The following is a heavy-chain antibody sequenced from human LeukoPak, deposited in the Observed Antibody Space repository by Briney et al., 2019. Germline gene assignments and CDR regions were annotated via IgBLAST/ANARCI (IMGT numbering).Heavy chain of an antibody. CDR1: GFTFSSYA. CDR2: ISGGGGST. Sequence: GGSLRLSCAASGFTFSSYAMSWVRQAPGKGLEWVSAISGGGGSTYYADSVKGRFTISRDNSKNTLYLQMNSLRAEDTAVYYCANRYGSGSYPFDYWGQGTLVTVSS. J-gene: IGHJ4*02. D-gene: IGHD3-10*01. V-gene: IGHV3-23*01. CDR3: ANRYGSGSYPFDY.